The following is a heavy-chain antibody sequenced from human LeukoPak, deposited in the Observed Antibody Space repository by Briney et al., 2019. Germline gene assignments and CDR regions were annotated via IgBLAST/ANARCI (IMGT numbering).Heavy chain of an antibody. V-gene: IGHV4-39*01. J-gene: IGHJ6*02. D-gene: IGHD4-23*01. Sequence: SETLSLTCTVSGGSISSSSYYWGWIRQPPGKGLEWIGSIYYSGSTYYNPSLKSRVTISVDTSKNQFSLKLSSVTAADTAVYYCARRGHDYGGNDYYGMDVWGQGTTVTVSS. CDR3: ARRGHDYGGNDYYGMDV. CDR2: IYYSGST. CDR1: GGSISSSSYY.